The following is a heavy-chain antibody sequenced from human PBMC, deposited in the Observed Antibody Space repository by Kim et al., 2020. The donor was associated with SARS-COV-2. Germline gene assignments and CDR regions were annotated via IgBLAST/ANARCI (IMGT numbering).Heavy chain of an antibody. CDR3: ARHRDYGDWYFDL. D-gene: IGHD4-17*01. Sequence: DPSLKSRVTISVDTSKNQFSLKRSSVTAADTAVYYCARHRDYGDWYFDLWGRGTLVTVSS. J-gene: IGHJ2*01. V-gene: IGHV4-39*01.